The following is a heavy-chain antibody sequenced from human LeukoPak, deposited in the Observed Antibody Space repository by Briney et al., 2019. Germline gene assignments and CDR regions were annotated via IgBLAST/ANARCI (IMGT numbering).Heavy chain of an antibody. Sequence: GGSLRLSCVISGYTFTHYGFHWVRQAPGKALEWVAFISYDGNNKYEDSVKGRFTISRDNSKSTMHLQMNGLRAEDTAVYYCARDPLDISRWTNAFDIWGQGTTVIVS. V-gene: IGHV3-30*03. J-gene: IGHJ3*02. CDR3: ARDPLDISRWTNAFDI. CDR1: GYTFTHYG. CDR2: ISYDGNNK. D-gene: IGHD5-12*01.